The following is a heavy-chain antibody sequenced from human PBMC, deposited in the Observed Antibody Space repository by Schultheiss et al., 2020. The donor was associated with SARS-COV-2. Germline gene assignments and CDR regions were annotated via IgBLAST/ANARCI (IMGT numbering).Heavy chain of an antibody. Sequence: GGSLRLSCAASGFTFSNAWMSWVRQAPGKGLEWVGRIKSKTDGGTTDYAAPVKGRFTISRDDSKNTLYLQMNSLKTEDTAVYYCTPRIAVAGPHVSLYYYYMDVWGKGTTVTVSS. D-gene: IGHD6-19*01. CDR3: TPRIAVAGPHVSLYYYYMDV. CDR2: IKSKTDGGTT. J-gene: IGHJ6*03. V-gene: IGHV3-15*01. CDR1: GFTFSNAW.